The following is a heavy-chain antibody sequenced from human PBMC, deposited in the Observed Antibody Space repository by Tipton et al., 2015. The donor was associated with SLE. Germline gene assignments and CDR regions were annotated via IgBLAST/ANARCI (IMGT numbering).Heavy chain of an antibody. D-gene: IGHD3-22*01. Sequence: TLSLTCTVSGGSFTTYYWSWIRQPPGKGLEWIGHIYYIGTTSYNPSLESRVSISIDTSKNQFSLKLRSVTAADTAVYYCARNYYDSSDYYGWFDPWGQGTLVTVSS. CDR1: GGSFTTYY. V-gene: IGHV4-59*01. CDR3: ARNYYDSSDYYGWFDP. J-gene: IGHJ5*02. CDR2: IYYIGTT.